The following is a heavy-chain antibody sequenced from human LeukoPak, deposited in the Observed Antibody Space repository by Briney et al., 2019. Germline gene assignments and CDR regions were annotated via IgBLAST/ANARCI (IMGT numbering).Heavy chain of an antibody. D-gene: IGHD3-16*01. Sequence: PSETLSLTCTVSGYSISSGYYWGWIRQPPGKGLEWIGSIYHSGSTYYNPSLKSRVTISVDTSKNQFSLKLSSMTAADTAVYYCARGGGLMYYYYYMDVWGKGTTVTISS. CDR1: GYSISSGYY. CDR2: IYHSGST. CDR3: ARGGGLMYYYYYMDV. J-gene: IGHJ6*03. V-gene: IGHV4-38-2*02.